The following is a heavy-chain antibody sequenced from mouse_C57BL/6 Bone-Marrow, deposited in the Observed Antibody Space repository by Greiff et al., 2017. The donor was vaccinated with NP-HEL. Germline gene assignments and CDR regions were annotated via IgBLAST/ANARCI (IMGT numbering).Heavy chain of an antibody. D-gene: IGHD1-1*01. CDR2: FYPRSGNT. CDR1: GYTFTSSG. J-gene: IGHJ3*01. V-gene: IGHV1-81*01. Sequence: QVQLQQSGAELARPGASVKLSCKASGYTFTSSGISWVKQRTGQGLEWIGEFYPRSGNTYYNEKFKGKATLTADKSSSTAYMELRSLTSEDSAVYFCGRIYYCSPFAYWGQGTLVTVSA. CDR3: GRIYYCSPFAY.